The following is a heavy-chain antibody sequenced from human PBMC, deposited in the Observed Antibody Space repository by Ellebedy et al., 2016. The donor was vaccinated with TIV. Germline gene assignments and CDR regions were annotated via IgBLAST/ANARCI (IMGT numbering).Heavy chain of an antibody. J-gene: IGHJ4*02. CDR1: GFTLSTYW. CDR2: IKNDWSST. V-gene: IGHV3-74*01. Sequence: GESLKISXAASGFTLSTYWMHWVSQAPGEGLVWVSRIKNDWSSTHYADSVKGRFTISRDNAKNTLYLQMNSLRAEDTAVYYCARGTCSSTTCHVTLFDYWGQGSLVTVSS. CDR3: ARGTCSSTTCHVTLFDY. D-gene: IGHD2-2*01.